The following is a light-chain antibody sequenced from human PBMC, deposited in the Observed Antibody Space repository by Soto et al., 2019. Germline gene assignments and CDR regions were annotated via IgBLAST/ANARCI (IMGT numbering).Light chain of an antibody. J-gene: IGLJ2*01. CDR3: QVWDRTTDFVV. CDR2: DDN. Sequence: SYELTQAPSVSVAPGQTARFTCGGDKIGTKSVHWHQQKPGQAPVLVVYDDNDRPSGIPVRFSGSKSGNTVTLTISRVEAGDEADYYCQVWDRTTDFVVFGGGTKLTVL. CDR1: KIGTKS. V-gene: IGLV3-21*02.